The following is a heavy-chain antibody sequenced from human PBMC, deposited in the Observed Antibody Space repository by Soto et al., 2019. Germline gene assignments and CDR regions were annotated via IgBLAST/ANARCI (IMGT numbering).Heavy chain of an antibody. V-gene: IGHV4-61*01. CDR1: GDSVSSGIHY. CDR3: ARVGYHSSDYLSKWFDP. D-gene: IGHD3-22*01. Sequence: KPSETLSLTCSVSGDSVSSGIHYWSWIRQPPGKRLELIGFIDYRGSTNHNPSLKSRVTISIDTSKNQFSLKLKSVTAADTAVYYCARVGYHSSDYLSKWFDPWGQGTLVTVSS. J-gene: IGHJ5*02. CDR2: IDYRGST.